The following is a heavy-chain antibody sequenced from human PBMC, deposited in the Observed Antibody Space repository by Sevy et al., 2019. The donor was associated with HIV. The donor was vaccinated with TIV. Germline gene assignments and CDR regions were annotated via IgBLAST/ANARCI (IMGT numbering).Heavy chain of an antibody. J-gene: IGHJ3*02. CDR3: ARQRPIHRWCPFDI. CDR1: GFTFSSYS. CDR2: ISSSSSYM. Sequence: GGSLRLSCAASGFTFSSYSMNWVRQAPGKGLEWVSSISSSSSYMYYADSVKGRFTISRDNAKNSLYLQMNSLRAEDKAVYYCARQRPIHRWCPFDIWGRGTMVTVSS. V-gene: IGHV3-21*01. D-gene: IGHD2-8*02.